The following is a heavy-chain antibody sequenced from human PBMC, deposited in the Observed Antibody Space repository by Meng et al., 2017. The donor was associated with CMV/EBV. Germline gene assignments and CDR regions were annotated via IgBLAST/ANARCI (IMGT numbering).Heavy chain of an antibody. Sequence: ACGFTFSSYAMHWVRQAPGKGLEWVAVISYDGSNKYYADSVKGRFNISRDNSKNTLYLQMNSLRAEDTAVYYCARSTSGSYYEFDYWGQGTLVTVSS. CDR1: GFTFSSYA. CDR2: ISYDGSNK. CDR3: ARSTSGSYYEFDY. D-gene: IGHD1-26*01. J-gene: IGHJ4*02. V-gene: IGHV3-30*04.